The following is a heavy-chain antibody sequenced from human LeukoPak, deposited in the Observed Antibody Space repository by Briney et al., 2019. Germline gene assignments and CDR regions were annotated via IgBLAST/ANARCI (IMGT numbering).Heavy chain of an antibody. CDR2: IWYDGSNK. J-gene: IGHJ4*02. Sequence: GGSLRLSCAASGFTFSSYGMHWVRQAPGKGLEWVAVIWYDGSNKYYADSVKGRFTISRDNSKNTLYLQMNSLRAEDTAVYYCARVVNIVTKWGLAPDYWGQGTLVTVSS. CDR1: GFTFSSYG. CDR3: ARVVNIVTKWGLAPDY. D-gene: IGHD5-12*01. V-gene: IGHV3-33*01.